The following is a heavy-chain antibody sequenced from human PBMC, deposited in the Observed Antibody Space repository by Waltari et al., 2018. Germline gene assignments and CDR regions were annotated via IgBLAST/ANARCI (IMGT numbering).Heavy chain of an antibody. D-gene: IGHD6-6*01. CDR3: AIRPPLGSYFDY. V-gene: IGHV3-23*01. CDR1: GFTFSSYA. Sequence: EVQLLESGGGLVQPGGSLRLSCAASGFTFSSYAMSWVRQAPGKGVDWVSAISGSGGSTYYADSVKGRFTISRDNSKNTLYPQMNSLRAEDTAVYYCAIRPPLGSYFDYWGQGTLVTVSS. CDR2: ISGSGGST. J-gene: IGHJ4*02.